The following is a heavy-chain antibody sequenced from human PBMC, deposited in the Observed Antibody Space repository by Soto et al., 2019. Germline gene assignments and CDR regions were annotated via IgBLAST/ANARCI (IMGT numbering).Heavy chain of an antibody. D-gene: IGHD2-15*01. CDR3: ASGYCSGGSCGSPVDP. V-gene: IGHV1-3*01. Sequence: GVSVDVSSKASGYTFASYSMHXARQAPGQGLEWMGWINAGNGNTKYSQKFQGRVTITRDTSASTAYMELSSLRSEDTAVYYCASGYCSGGSCGSPVDPWGQGTLVTVSS. CDR2: INAGNGNT. J-gene: IGHJ5*02. CDR1: GYTFASYS.